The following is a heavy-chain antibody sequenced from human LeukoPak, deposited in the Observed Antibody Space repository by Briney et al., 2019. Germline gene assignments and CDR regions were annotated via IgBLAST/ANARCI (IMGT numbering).Heavy chain of an antibody. CDR1: GGSFSGYY. V-gene: IGHV4-34*01. J-gene: IGHJ4*02. CDR2: INHSGST. CDR3: ARATTRWLAKYYFDY. Sequence: SETLSLTRAVYGGSFSGYYWSWIRQPPGKGLEWIGEINHSGSTNYSPSLKSRVTISVDTSKNQFSLKLSSVTAADTAVYYCARATTRWLAKYYFDYWGQGTLVTVSS. D-gene: IGHD6-19*01.